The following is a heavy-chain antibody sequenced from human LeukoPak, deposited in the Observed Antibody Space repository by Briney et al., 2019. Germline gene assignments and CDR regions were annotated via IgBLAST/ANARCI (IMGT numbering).Heavy chain of an antibody. V-gene: IGHV4-34*01. D-gene: IGHD1-26*01. J-gene: IGHJ6*03. CDR2: INHSGST. CDR1: GGSFSGYY. CDR3: PRRVWGGSYYVYYYSYYMDV. Sequence: SETLSLTCAVYGGSFSGYYWSWIRQPPGQGLEWIGEINHSGSTNYNPSLKSRVTISVDTSKNQFSLKLSSVTAADTAVYYCPRRVWGGSYYVYYYSYYMDVWGKGTTVTVSS.